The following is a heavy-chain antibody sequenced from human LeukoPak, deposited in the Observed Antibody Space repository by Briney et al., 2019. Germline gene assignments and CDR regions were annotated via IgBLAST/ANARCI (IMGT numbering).Heavy chain of an antibody. CDR2: ISYDGSNK. J-gene: IGHJ4*02. Sequence: GGSLRLSCAASGFTFSSYAMHWVRQAPGKGLEWVAVISYDGSNKYYADSVKGRFTISRDNSKNTLYLQMSSLRAEDTAVYYCARDEWGIVGANIDYWGQGTLVTVSS. CDR3: ARDEWGIVGANIDY. CDR1: GFTFSSYA. V-gene: IGHV3-30*04. D-gene: IGHD1-26*01.